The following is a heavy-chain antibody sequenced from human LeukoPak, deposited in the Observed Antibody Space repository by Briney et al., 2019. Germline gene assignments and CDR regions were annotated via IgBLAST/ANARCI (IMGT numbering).Heavy chain of an antibody. Sequence: HPGGSLRLSCAASGFTFSSYAMSWVRQAPGKGLEWVSAISGSGRSTYYADSVKGRFTISRDNSKNTLYLQMNSLRAEDTAVYYCAKEESSTIWTHSAFDIWGQGTMVTVSS. J-gene: IGHJ3*02. CDR3: AKEESSTIWTHSAFDI. D-gene: IGHD3-3*01. CDR2: ISGSGRST. CDR1: GFTFSSYA. V-gene: IGHV3-23*01.